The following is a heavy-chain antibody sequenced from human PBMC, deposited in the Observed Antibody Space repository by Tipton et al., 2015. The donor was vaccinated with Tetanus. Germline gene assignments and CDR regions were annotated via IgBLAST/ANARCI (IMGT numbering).Heavy chain of an antibody. J-gene: IGHJ3*02. D-gene: IGHD2/OR15-2a*01. V-gene: IGHV4-59*01. CDR3: ARVANRSRRRGFDI. CDR2: IYFRENTF. Sequence: TLSLTCSVSGDSITDSHWSWIRQPPGKGLEWIAKIYFRENTFDYNPSLQGRARISLDTSKSQISLKLISVTAADTAVYYCARVANRSRRRGFDIWGQGTKVAVPS. CDR1: GDSITDSH.